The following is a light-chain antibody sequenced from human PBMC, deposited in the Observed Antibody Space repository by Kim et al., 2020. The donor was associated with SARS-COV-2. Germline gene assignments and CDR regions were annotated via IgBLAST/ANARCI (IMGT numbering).Light chain of an antibody. CDR3: QTWGTGIRV. Sequence: QPVLTQSPSASASLGASVKLTCTLSSGHSSYAIAWHQQQPEKGPRYLMKLNSDGSHSKGDGIPDLFSGSSSGAERYLTISSLQSEDEADYYCQTWGTGIRVFGGGTQLTVL. V-gene: IGLV4-69*01. J-gene: IGLJ3*02. CDR1: SGHSSYA. CDR2: LNSDGSH.